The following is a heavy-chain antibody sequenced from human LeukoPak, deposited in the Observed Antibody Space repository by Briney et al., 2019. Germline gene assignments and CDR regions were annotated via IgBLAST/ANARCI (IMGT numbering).Heavy chain of an antibody. V-gene: IGHV4-34*01. J-gene: IGHJ5*02. CDR2: IYYSGST. D-gene: IGHD1-1*01. CDR3: ARPVPSRLGWFDP. Sequence: SETLSLTCAVYGGSFSGYYWSWIRQPPGKGLEWIGNIYYSGSTYYSPSLKSRVTISVDTSKNQFSLKLSSVTAADTAVYYCARPVPSRLGWFDPWGQGTLVTVSS. CDR1: GGSFSGYY.